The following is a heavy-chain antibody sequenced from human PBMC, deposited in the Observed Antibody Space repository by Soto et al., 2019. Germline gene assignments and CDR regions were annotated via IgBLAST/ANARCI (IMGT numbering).Heavy chain of an antibody. CDR3: ARQGLGEVYWAMVDY. CDR2: IHYSGRT. V-gene: IGHV4-61*01. J-gene: IGHJ4*02. Sequence: PSETLSLTCTVSGGSVSSGSYYWSWIRQPPGKGLEWIGYIHYSGRTNYKSSLKSRVTTSIDTSKNQFSMKVTSVTAADTAVYFCARQGLGEVYWAMVDYWGRGTLVTVSS. CDR1: GGSVSSGSYY. D-gene: IGHD3-16*01.